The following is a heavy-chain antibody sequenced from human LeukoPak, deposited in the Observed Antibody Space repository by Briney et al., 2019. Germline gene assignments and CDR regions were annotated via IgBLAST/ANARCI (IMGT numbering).Heavy chain of an antibody. Sequence: GGSLRLSCAASGFTVSSNYMSWVRQAPGKGLEWVSVIYSGGSTYYADSVKGRFTISRDNSKNTLYLQMNSLRAEDTAVYYCARRGDVYYDSSGYYLDYWGQGTLVPSPQ. CDR3: ARRGDVYYDSSGYYLDY. J-gene: IGHJ4*02. V-gene: IGHV3-66*01. CDR1: GFTVSSNY. D-gene: IGHD3-22*01. CDR2: IYSGGST.